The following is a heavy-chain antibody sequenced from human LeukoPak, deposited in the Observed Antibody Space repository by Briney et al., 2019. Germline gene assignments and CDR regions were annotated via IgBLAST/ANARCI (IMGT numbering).Heavy chain of an antibody. Sequence: SETLSLTCTVSGGSISSGSYYWSWIRQPAGKGLEWIGRIYTSGSTNYNPSLKSRVTISVDTSKNQFSLKPSSVTAADTAVYYCATRRSSSWYPDYYYYYMDVWGKGTTVTISS. CDR3: ATRRSSSWYPDYYYYYMDV. CDR1: GGSISSGSYY. V-gene: IGHV4-61*02. D-gene: IGHD6-13*01. CDR2: IYTSGST. J-gene: IGHJ6*03.